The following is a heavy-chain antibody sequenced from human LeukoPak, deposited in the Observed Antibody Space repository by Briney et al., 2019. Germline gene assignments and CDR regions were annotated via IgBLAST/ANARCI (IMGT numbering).Heavy chain of an antibody. CDR3: ARDLGSSDILTDDY. Sequence: ASVKVSCKVSGYTFTSYGISWVRQAPGQGLEWMGWISAYNGNTNYAQKLQGRVTMTTDTSTSTAYMELRSLRSDDTAVYYCARDLGSSDILTDDYWGQGTLVTVSS. CDR1: GYTFTSYG. D-gene: IGHD3-9*01. J-gene: IGHJ4*02. CDR2: ISAYNGNT. V-gene: IGHV1-18*01.